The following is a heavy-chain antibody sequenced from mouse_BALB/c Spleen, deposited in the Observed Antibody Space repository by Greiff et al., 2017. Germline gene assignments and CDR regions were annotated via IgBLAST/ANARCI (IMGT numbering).Heavy chain of an antibody. Sequence: VQRVESGPGLVAPSQSLSITCTVSGFSLTSYDISWIRQPPGKGLEWLGVIWTGGGTNYNSAFMSRLSISKDNSKSQVFLKMNSLQTDDTAIYYCVRRYYGYPYYFDDWGQGTTLTVSS. J-gene: IGHJ2*01. CDR2: IWTGGGT. D-gene: IGHD1-2*01. V-gene: IGHV2-9-2*01. CDR3: VRRYYGYPYYFDD. CDR1: GFSLTSYD.